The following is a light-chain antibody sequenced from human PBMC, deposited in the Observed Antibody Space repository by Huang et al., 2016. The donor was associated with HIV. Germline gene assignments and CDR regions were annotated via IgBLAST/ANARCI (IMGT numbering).Light chain of an antibody. CDR1: QSLVHSDGNTC. V-gene: IGKV2-30*02. CDR3: MQCTHCPFT. CDR2: KGS. J-gene: IGKJ3*01. Sequence: DVVMTQSPLSLPVTLGQPASVPCRSSQSLVHSDGNTCLKWFQQRPGQSPRRLIYKGSNRDSWVPDRFSGGGAGTDFTLKISSVEAEGVWVYYCMQCTHCPFTCAPGTKVGIK.